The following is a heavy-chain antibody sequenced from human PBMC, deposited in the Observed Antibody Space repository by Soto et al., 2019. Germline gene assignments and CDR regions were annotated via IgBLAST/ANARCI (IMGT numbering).Heavy chain of an antibody. J-gene: IGHJ6*02. CDR3: TRPSFGDFVDLYDYGIAV. Sequence: EVQLVESGGDLVQPGGSLKLSCAASGLPFSGSPIHWVRQASGKGLEWVGRIRSKANTYATAYATSVKGRFTISRDDSKNTTYLQMNSLKTEDTAMYFSTRPSFGDFVDLYDYGIAVSGQGTTVTVSS. D-gene: IGHD2-2*01. CDR1: GLPFSGSP. V-gene: IGHV3-73*02. CDR2: IRSKANTYAT.